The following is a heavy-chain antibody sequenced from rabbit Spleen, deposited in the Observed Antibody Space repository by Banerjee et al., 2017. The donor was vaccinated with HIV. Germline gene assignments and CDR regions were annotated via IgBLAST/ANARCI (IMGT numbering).Heavy chain of an antibody. CDR3: ARDTSSSFSSYGMDL. D-gene: IGHD1-1*01. V-gene: IGHV1S40*01. J-gene: IGHJ3*01. CDR1: GVSFSSSSY. Sequence: QSLEESGGDLVKPGASLTLTCTASGVSFSSSSYICWVRQAPGKGLEWIVCIDTGSSGFTYFANWAKGRFTISKTSSTTVTLQMTSLTAADTATYFCARDTSSSFSSYGMDLWGQGTLVTVS. CDR2: IDTGSSGFT.